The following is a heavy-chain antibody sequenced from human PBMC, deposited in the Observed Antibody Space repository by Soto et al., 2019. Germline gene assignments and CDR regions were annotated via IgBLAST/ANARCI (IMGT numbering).Heavy chain of an antibody. CDR2: IIPILGIA. J-gene: IGHJ4*02. CDR1: GGTFSSYT. V-gene: IGHV1-69*08. Sequence: QVQLVQSGAEVKKPGSSVKVSCKASGGTFSSYTISWVRQAPGQGLEWMGRIIPILGIANYAQKFQGRVTITADKSTSTAYMELSSLRSEDTAVYYCAREPIYDYASSAPENFDYWGQGTLVTVSS. CDR3: AREPIYDYASSAPENFDY. D-gene: IGHD3-16*01.